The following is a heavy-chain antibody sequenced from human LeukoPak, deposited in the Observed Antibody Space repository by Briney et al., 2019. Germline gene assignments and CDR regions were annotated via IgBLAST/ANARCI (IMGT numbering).Heavy chain of an antibody. V-gene: IGHV3-30*04. Sequence: PGRSLRLSCAASGFTFSSYAMHWVRQAPGKGLEWVAVISYDGSNKYYADSVKGRFTISRDNSKNTLYLQMNSLRAEDTAVYYCARDLNRARDILTGYANWFDPWGQGTLVTASS. CDR2: ISYDGSNK. CDR1: GFTFSSYA. J-gene: IGHJ5*02. CDR3: ARDLNRARDILTGYANWFDP. D-gene: IGHD3-9*01.